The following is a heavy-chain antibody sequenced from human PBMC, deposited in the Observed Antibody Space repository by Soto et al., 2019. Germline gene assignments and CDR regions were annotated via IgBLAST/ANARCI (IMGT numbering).Heavy chain of an antibody. D-gene: IGHD3-10*01. Sequence: SETLSLTCTVSGGSISSYYWSWIRQPPGKGLEWIGYIYYSGSTNYNPSLKSRVTISVDTSKNQFSLKLSSVTAADTAVYYCARSTRFGELSPFGYWGQGTLVTVS. J-gene: IGHJ4*02. CDR3: ARSTRFGELSPFGY. CDR1: GGSISSYY. V-gene: IGHV4-59*08. CDR2: IYYSGST.